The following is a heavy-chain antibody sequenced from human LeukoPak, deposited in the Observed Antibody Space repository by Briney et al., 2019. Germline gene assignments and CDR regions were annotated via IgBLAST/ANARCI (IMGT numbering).Heavy chain of an antibody. CDR1: GDRVSSNSAA. CDR2: TYYRSKWYN. J-gene: IGHJ2*01. Sequence: SQTLSLTCAISGDRVSSNSAAWNWIRQSPSRGLEWLGRTYYRSKWYNAYAVSVKSRITINPDTSKNQFSLQLNSVTPEDTAVYYCASEPLVYSSSGWLRPLYFDLWGRGTLVTVSS. CDR3: ASEPLVYSSSGWLRPLYFDL. V-gene: IGHV6-1*01. D-gene: IGHD6-19*01.